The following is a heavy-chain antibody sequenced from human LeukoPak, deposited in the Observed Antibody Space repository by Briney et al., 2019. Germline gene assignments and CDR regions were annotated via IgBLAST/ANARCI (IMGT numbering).Heavy chain of an antibody. CDR2: IYYSGST. J-gene: IGHJ6*02. CDR3: ARVTSYYYYYYGMDV. Sequence: SETLSLTCTVSGGSIGSYYWSWIRQPPGKGLEWIGYIYYSGSTNHNPSLKSRVTISVDTSKNQFSLKLSSVTAADTAVYYCARVTSYYYYYYGMDVWGQGTTVTVSS. V-gene: IGHV4-59*01. CDR1: GGSIGSYY.